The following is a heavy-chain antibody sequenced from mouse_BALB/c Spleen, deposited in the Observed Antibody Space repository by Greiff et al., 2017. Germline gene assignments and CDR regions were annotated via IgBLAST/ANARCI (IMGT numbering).Heavy chain of an antibody. V-gene: IGHV3-6*02. D-gene: IGHD1-1*01. Sequence: ESGPGLVKPSQSLSLTCSVTGYSITSGYYWNWIRQFPGNKLEWMGYISYDGSNNYNPSLKNRISITRDTSKNQFFLKLNSVTTEDTATYYCARGDYGSLFDYWGQGTTLTVSS. CDR3: ARGDYGSLFDY. CDR2: ISYDGSN. J-gene: IGHJ2*01. CDR1: GYSITSGYY.